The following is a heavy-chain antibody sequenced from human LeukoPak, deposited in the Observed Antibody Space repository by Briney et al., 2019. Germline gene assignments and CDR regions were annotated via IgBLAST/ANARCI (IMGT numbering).Heavy chain of an antibody. CDR1: GGSISSSNW. J-gene: IGHJ6*02. CDR3: ARVPSTDYYYYYGMDV. V-gene: IGHV4-4*02. Sequence: SETLSLTCAVSGGSISSSNWWSWVRQPPGKGLEWIGEIYHSGSTNYNPSLKSRVTISVDKSKNQFSLKLSSVTAADTAVYYCARVPSTDYYYYYGMDVWGHGTTVTVSS. CDR2: IYHSGST.